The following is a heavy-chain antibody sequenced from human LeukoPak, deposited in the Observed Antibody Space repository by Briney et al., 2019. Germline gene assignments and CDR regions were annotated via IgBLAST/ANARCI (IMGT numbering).Heavy chain of an antibody. CDR3: AKDRRAAMVTFFDY. CDR1: GFTFSSYG. Sequence: PGGSLRLSCAASGFTFSSYGMHWVRQAPGEGLEWATFIRYDGTNKYYADSVKGRFTISRDSSKNTLYLQMNSLRAEDTAVYYCAKDRRAAMVTFFDYWGQGTLVTVSS. CDR2: IRYDGTNK. D-gene: IGHD5-18*01. J-gene: IGHJ4*02. V-gene: IGHV3-30*02.